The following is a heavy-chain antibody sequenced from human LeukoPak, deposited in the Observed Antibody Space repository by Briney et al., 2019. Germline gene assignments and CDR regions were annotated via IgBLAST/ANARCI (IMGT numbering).Heavy chain of an antibody. J-gene: IGHJ3*02. CDR2: INPSGGNT. CDR1: GYTFISYY. V-gene: IGHV1-46*01. Sequence: ASVKVSCKASGYTFISYYLHWVRQAPGQGLEWMGLINPSGGNTGYAQKFQGRVTMTRDMSTSTVYMELSSLRSEDTAVYYCARASWFGELSDAFDIWGQGTMVTVSS. CDR3: ARASWFGELSDAFDI. D-gene: IGHD3-10*01.